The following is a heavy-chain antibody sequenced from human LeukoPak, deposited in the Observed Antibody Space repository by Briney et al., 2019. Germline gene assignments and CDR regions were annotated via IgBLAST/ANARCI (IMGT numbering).Heavy chain of an antibody. Sequence: GGSLRLSCAASGFTLSSYWMNWARQAPGKGLEWVAVISYDGSNKYYADSVKGRFTISRDNSKNTLYLQMNSLRAEDTAVYYCARLVYCGGDCYSYYFDCWGQGTLVTVSS. V-gene: IGHV3-30*03. D-gene: IGHD2-21*02. CDR2: ISYDGSNK. CDR3: ARLVYCGGDCYSYYFDC. J-gene: IGHJ4*02. CDR1: GFTLSSYW.